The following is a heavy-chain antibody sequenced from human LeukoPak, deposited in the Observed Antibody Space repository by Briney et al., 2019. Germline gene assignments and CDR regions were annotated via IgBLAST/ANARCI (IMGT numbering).Heavy chain of an antibody. CDR1: GGSFSGYY. CDR2: INHSGST. J-gene: IGHJ6*02. CDR3: AIFGVVRGPRGMDV. Sequence: SETLSLTCAVYGGSFSGYYWSWIRQPPGKGLEWIGEINHSGSTNYNPSLKGRVTISVDTSKNQFSLKLSSVTAADTAVYYCAIFGVVRGPRGMDVWGQGTTVTVSS. V-gene: IGHV4-34*01. D-gene: IGHD3-3*01.